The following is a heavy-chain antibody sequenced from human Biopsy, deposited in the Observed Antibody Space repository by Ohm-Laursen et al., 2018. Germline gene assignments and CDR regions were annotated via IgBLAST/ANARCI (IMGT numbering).Heavy chain of an antibody. V-gene: IGHV1-69*06. CDR2: NIPILGTG. CDR3: ATKLTGYFHH. CDR1: GGTFSNYG. D-gene: IGHD3-9*01. Sequence: GASVKVSCKAPGGTFSNYGVNRVRQAPGQGLEWLGGNIPILGTGNYAQKFQDRVTVAADTSTSTATMELRSLRSDDTAVYYCATKLTGYFHHWGQGTLVTVSS. J-gene: IGHJ1*01.